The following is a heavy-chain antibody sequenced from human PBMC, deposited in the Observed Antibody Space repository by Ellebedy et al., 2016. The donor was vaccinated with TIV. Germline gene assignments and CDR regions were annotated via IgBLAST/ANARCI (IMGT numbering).Heavy chain of an antibody. V-gene: IGHV3-23*01. Sequence: PGGSLRLSCAASGFSFSNYAMNWVRQAPGKGLEWVSTISNSGDGTYYAASVKGRFSISRDNLMNTVHLQMNSLRADDTAVYYCAKASRAYDFVWGSYRDAFDVWGPGARVTVSS. CDR3: AKASRAYDFVWGSYRDAFDV. D-gene: IGHD3-16*02. CDR1: GFSFSNYA. J-gene: IGHJ3*01. CDR2: ISNSGDGT.